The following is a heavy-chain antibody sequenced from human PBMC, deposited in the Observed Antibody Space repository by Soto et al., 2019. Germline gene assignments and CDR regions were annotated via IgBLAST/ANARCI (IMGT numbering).Heavy chain of an antibody. D-gene: IGHD6-19*01. CDR3: ALALGPTTGLDY. CDR1: GASTVSHYH. J-gene: IGHJ4*02. Sequence: QVQLQESGPGLVKPSQTLSLTCSVSGASTVSHYHWTWIRQPPAKGLEWMGYIYNSGTTFYNPSLTSRLSISMDTSGNQFSLELRSVTAADTAVYYCALALGPTTGLDYWGQGTLVTVSS. CDR2: IYNSGTT. V-gene: IGHV4-31*02.